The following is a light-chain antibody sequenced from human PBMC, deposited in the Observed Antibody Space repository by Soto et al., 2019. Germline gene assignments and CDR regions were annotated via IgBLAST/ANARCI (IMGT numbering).Light chain of an antibody. V-gene: IGKV1-39*01. J-gene: IGKJ5*01. Sequence: DIQMTQSPSSLSASVGDRVTITCRASQSISYYLNWYQQKPGRAPRLLIYTTSSLQSGVPSRFSGSGSGTDFTLTISSLQPEDFATYYCQQSYSNPITFGQGTRLQI. CDR3: QQSYSNPIT. CDR1: QSISYY. CDR2: TTS.